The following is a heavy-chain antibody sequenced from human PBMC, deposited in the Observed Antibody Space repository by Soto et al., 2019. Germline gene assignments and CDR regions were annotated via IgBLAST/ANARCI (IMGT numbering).Heavy chain of an antibody. V-gene: IGHV3-48*03. J-gene: IGHJ4*02. CDR3: ARDGSFGHYRETSTYYLDY. D-gene: IGHD1-26*01. CDR2: ISRLGSTI. CDR1: GFSFSSFP. Sequence: EVQLVESGGGLLRPGESLRLSCAASGFSFSSFPMNWVRQAPGRGLEWVSYISRLGSTINYADSVRGRFSISRDNGKNPPDLQMNSLRGEDTAAYFCARDGSFGHYRETSTYYLDYWGQGTLVTVSS.